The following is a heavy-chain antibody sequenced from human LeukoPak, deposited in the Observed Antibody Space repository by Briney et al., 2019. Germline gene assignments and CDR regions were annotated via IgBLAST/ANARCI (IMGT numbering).Heavy chain of an antibody. D-gene: IGHD3-16*02. J-gene: IGHJ4*02. V-gene: IGHV4-39*07. Sequence: SQTLSLTCTVSGGSINSGDYYWGWIRQPPGKGLEWIGSIYYSGSTYYNPSLKSRVTISVDTSKNQFSLKLSSVTAADTAVYYCARELIWGSYRYFDYWGQGTLVTVSS. CDR3: ARELIWGSYRYFDY. CDR1: GGSINSGDYY. CDR2: IYYSGST.